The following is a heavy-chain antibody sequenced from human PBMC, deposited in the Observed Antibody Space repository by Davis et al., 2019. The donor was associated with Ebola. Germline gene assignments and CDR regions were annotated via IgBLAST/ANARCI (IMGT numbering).Heavy chain of an antibody. CDR3: ARARGDWGPYYYYYYYMDV. CDR2: IYYSGST. CDR1: GGSISSYY. J-gene: IGHJ6*03. V-gene: IGHV4-59*01. Sequence: PSETLSLTCTVSGGSISSYYWSWIRQPPGKGLEWIGYIYYSGSTNYNPSLKSRVTISVDTSKNQFSLKLSSVTAADTAVYYCARARGDWGPYYYYYYYMDVWGEGTTVTVSS. D-gene: IGHD7-27*01.